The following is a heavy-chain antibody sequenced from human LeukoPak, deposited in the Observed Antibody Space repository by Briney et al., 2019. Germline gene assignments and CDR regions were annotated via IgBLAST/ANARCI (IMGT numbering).Heavy chain of an antibody. CDR1: GYTLTELS. V-gene: IGHV1-24*01. CDR2: FDPEDGET. CDR3: ATLTTHIVVVPAAIRRGYYYYGMDV. D-gene: IGHD2-2*02. Sequence: ASVKVSCKVSGYTLTELSMHWVRQAPGKGLEWMGGFDPEDGETIYAQKFQGRVTMTEDISTDTAYMELSSLRSEDTAVYYCATLTTHIVVVPAAIRRGYYYYGMDVWGQGTTVTVSS. J-gene: IGHJ6*02.